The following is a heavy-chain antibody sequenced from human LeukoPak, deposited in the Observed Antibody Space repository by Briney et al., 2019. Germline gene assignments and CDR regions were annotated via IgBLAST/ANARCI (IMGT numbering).Heavy chain of an antibody. D-gene: IGHD4-17*01. CDR3: ASQTDYGDYVSGMDV. V-gene: IGHV3-66*04. CDR1: GFTVSSNY. J-gene: IGHJ6*02. Sequence: GGSLRLSCAASGFTVSSNYMSWVRQAPGKGLEWVSVIYSGGSTYYADSVKGRFTISRDNSKNTLYLQMNSLRAEDTAVYYCASQTDYGDYVSGMDVWGQGTTVTVSS. CDR2: IYSGGST.